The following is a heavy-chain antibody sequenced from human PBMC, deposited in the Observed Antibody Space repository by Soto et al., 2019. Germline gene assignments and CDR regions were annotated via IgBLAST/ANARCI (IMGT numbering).Heavy chain of an antibody. V-gene: IGHV3-30*18. CDR3: AKDSSTGHQLITYLDF. Sequence: QVQLVESGGGVVQPGGSLRLSCAASGFSFRSYAMHWVRQAPGKGPEWITLISYDASNEYYVDSVRGRFTISRDNFKDTLYLQMNSLGPEDTAVYFCAKDSSTGHQLITYLDFWGQGTLVTVSS. D-gene: IGHD2-2*01. CDR2: ISYDASNE. CDR1: GFSFRSYA. J-gene: IGHJ4*02.